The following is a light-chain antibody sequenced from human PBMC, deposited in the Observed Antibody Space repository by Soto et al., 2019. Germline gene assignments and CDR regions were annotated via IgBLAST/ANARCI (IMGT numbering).Light chain of an antibody. CDR1: SSEVGGYNY. CDR3: CSYAGNYTPFV. J-gene: IGLJ1*01. CDR2: DVS. V-gene: IGLV2-11*01. Sequence: QSVLTQPRSVSGSPGQSVTISCTGTSSEVGGYNYVSWYQQHPDKAPKLVIYDVSKRPSGVPDRFSGSKSGNTASLTISGLQAEDEADYYCCSYAGNYTPFVFGTGTKVTVL.